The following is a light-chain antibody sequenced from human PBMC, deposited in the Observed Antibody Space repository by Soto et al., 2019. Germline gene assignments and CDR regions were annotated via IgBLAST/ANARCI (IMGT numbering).Light chain of an antibody. Sequence: EIVLTQSPVILSLSPGERATLSCRASQSVSKFLVWYQQIPGQAPRLLMYDTSNRATDIPARFSGGGSGTDFTLTISSLEPEDFAVYYCQQRSNWPWTFGQGTKVEIK. J-gene: IGKJ1*01. CDR1: QSVSKF. CDR3: QQRSNWPWT. CDR2: DTS. V-gene: IGKV3-11*01.